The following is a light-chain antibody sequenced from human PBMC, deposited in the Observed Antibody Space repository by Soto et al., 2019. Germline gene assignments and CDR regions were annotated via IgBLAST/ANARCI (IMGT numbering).Light chain of an antibody. Sequence: QSALTQPPSASGSAGQSVTISCTGTSGDVGRYNYVSWYQQHPGKAPKLMLSEVSKRPSGVPDRFSGSKSGNTASLTVSGLQAEDEADYYCSSYGGSNNVIFGGGTQLTVL. J-gene: IGLJ2*01. CDR2: EVS. V-gene: IGLV2-8*01. CDR1: SGDVGRYNY. CDR3: SSYGGSNNVI.